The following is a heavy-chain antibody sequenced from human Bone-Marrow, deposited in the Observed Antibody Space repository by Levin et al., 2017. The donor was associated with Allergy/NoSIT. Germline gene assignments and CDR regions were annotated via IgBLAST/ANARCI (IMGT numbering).Heavy chain of an antibody. Sequence: GGSLRLSCAASGFTFSNAWMSWVRQAPGKGLEWVGRIKSKTDGGTTDYAAPVKGRFTISRDDSKNTLYLQMNSLKTEDTAVYYCTTEWGPAVTTAKYYFDYWGQGTLVTVSS. CDR3: TTEWGPAVTTAKYYFDY. D-gene: IGHD4-17*01. V-gene: IGHV3-15*01. J-gene: IGHJ4*02. CDR1: GFTFSNAW. CDR2: IKSKTDGGTT.